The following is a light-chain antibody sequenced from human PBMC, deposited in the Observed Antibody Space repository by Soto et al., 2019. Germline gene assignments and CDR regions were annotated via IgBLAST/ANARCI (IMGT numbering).Light chain of an antibody. CDR1: MRDVGAYNL. V-gene: IGLV2-14*01. Sequence: QSALTQPASVSGSPGQSITISCAGTMRDVGAYNLVSWYQQHPGRAPQLIIYEVRNRPSGISFRFSGSKSDNTASLTISGLQAEDEADYYCSSYTSISTLYVFGTGTKVTVL. J-gene: IGLJ1*01. CDR2: EVR. CDR3: SSYTSISTLYV.